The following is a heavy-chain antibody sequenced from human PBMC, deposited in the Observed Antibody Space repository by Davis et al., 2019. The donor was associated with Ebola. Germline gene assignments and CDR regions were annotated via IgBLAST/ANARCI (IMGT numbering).Heavy chain of an antibody. Sequence: SETLSLTCTVSGGSTSSSSYYWGWIRQPPGKGLEWIGSIYYSGGTYYNPSLKSRVTISVDTSKNQFSLKLSSVTAADTAVYYCARLRMTTVTRKYYFDYWGQGTLVTVSS. D-gene: IGHD4-17*01. CDR1: GGSTSSSSYY. V-gene: IGHV4-39*01. CDR2: IYYSGGT. CDR3: ARLRMTTVTRKYYFDY. J-gene: IGHJ4*02.